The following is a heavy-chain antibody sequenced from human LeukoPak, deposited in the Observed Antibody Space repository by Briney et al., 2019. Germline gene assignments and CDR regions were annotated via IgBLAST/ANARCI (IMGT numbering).Heavy chain of an antibody. CDR1: GGSISSGGYY. Sequence: SETLSLTCTVSGGSISSGGYYWSWIRQHPGKGLEWIGYIYYSGSTYYNPSLKSRVTISVDTSKNQFSLKLSSVTAADTAVYYCARDRGLANYYYYGMDVWGQGTTVTVSS. CDR3: ARDRGLANYYYYGMDV. J-gene: IGHJ6*02. CDR2: IYYSGST. V-gene: IGHV4-61*08. D-gene: IGHD3-10*01.